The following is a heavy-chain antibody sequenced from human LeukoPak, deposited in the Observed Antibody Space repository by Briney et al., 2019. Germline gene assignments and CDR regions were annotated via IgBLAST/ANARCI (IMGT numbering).Heavy chain of an antibody. CDR3: AKDSGYCTNGVCYSFDY. J-gene: IGHJ4*02. CDR1: GFTFSSYA. Sequence: GGSLRLSCAASGFTFSSYAMSWVRQAPGKGLEWVSAISGSGGSTYYADSVKGRFTISRDNSKSTLYLQINSLRAEDTAVYYCAKDSGYCTNGVCYSFDYWGQGTLVTVSS. D-gene: IGHD2-8*01. V-gene: IGHV3-23*01. CDR2: ISGSGGST.